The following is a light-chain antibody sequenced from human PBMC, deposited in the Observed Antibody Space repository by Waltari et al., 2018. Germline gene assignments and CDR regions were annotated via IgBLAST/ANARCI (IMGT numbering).Light chain of an antibody. CDR3: AAWDDSLNGLYV. CDR2: SNI. V-gene: IGLV1-44*01. J-gene: IGLJ1*01. CDR1: SSNIGRNT. Sequence: SLLKHTPSSSGTAGQPVTITCSGRSSNIGRNTVNCYQQLPGTAHKLLIYSNIQRPSGVPDRISGSKSGTSASLAISGLQSEDEGDYYCAAWDDSLNGLYVFGTGTKVTVL.